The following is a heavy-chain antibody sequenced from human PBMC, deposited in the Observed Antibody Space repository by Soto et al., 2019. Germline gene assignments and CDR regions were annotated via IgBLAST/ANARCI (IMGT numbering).Heavy chain of an antibody. CDR2: ISYDGSNK. V-gene: IGHV3-30*03. CDR3: VSIGGGSCYPSPWCYYYGMDV. Sequence: GGSLRLSCAASGFTFSSYGMHWVRQAPGKGLEWVAVISYDGSNKYYADSVKGRFTISRDNSKNTLYLQMNSLRAEDTAVYYCVSIGGGSCYPSPWCYYYGMDVWGQGTTVTVSS. D-gene: IGHD2-15*01. CDR1: GFTFSSYG. J-gene: IGHJ6*02.